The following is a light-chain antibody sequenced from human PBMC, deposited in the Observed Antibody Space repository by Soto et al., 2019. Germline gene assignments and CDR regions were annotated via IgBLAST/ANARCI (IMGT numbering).Light chain of an antibody. J-gene: IGKJ4*01. V-gene: IGKV1-39*01. CDR1: QTISNY. Sequence: DIQMTQSPSSLSASLGDRVTITCRASQTISNYLNWYQQKPGKAHKLLIYASSTLQSGVPSRFSGSGSGTDFTLTISSLQPEDFGTYYCQQSYSTILTFGGGTKVEIK. CDR3: QQSYSTILT. CDR2: ASS.